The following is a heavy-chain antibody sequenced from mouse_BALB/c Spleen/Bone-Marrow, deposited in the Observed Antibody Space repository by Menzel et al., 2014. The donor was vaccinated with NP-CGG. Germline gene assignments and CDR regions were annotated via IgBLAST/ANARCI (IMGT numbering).Heavy chain of an antibody. D-gene: IGHD1-1*01. J-gene: IGHJ3*01. CDR3: ASYYYGSAWFAY. CDR1: GFNIKDTY. V-gene: IGHV14-3*02. CDR2: VDPANGNT. Sequence: EVQLQQSGAELVKPGASVKLSCTASGFNIKDTYMHWVEQRPEQGLEWIGRVDPANGNTKYDPKFQGKATITADTSSNTAFLQLSSLTSEDTAVYYCASYYYGSAWFAYWGQGTLVTVSA.